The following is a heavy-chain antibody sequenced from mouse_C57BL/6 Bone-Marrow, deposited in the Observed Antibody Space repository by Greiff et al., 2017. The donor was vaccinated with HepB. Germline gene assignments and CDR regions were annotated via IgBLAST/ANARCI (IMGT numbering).Heavy chain of an antibody. CDR3: ARSTNGWFAY. J-gene: IGHJ3*01. CDR2: INPNNGGT. V-gene: IGHV1-18*01. Sequence: VQLKQSGPELVKPGASVKIPCKASGYTFTDYNMDWVKQSHGKSLEWIGDINPNNGGTIYNQKFKGKATLTVDKSSSTAYMELRSLTSEDTAVYYCARSTNGWFAYWGQGTLVTVSA. CDR1: GYTFTDYN.